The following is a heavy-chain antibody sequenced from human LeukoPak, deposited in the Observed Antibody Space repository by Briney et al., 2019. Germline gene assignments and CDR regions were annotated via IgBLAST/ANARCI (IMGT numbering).Heavy chain of an antibody. V-gene: IGHV3-30*18. CDR2: ISYDGSNK. J-gene: IGHJ4*02. CDR3: AEDWGLTVTTWYFDY. D-gene: IGHD4-17*01. Sequence: GGSLRLSCAASGFTFSSYGMHWVRQAPGKGLEWVAVISYDGSNKYYADSVKGRFTISRDNSKNTLYLQMNSLRAEDTAVYYCAEDWGLTVTTWYFDYWGQGTLVTVSS. CDR1: GFTFSSYG.